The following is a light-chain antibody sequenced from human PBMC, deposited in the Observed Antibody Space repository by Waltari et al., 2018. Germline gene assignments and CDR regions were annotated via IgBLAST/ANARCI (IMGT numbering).Light chain of an antibody. CDR1: QTIGTS. CDR3: QQYNNWPPGT. V-gene: IGKV3-15*01. Sequence: EMVVTQSPATLSLSPGERATLSCRTSQTIGTSLAWYQQRPGQAPRLLIYRAATRATGIPYRFSGSGSESEFTLTISSLQSEDVALYYCQQYNNWPPGTFGQGTKVEI. CDR2: RAA. J-gene: IGKJ1*01.